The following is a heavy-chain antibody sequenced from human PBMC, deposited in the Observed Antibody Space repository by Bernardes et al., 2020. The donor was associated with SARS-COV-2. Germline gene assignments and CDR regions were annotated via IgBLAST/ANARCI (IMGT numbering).Heavy chain of an antibody. CDR2: INAYNGDT. J-gene: IGHJ4*02. V-gene: IGHV1-18*01. CDR3: ARVAGSGGCCYDY. D-gene: IGHD2-15*01. CDR1: GYTFTSYS. Sequence: ASMKVSCKASGYTFTSYSISWVRQAPGQGLEWMGWINAYNGDTRSAQSLQGRVTMTTDTSTSTAYMELRSLRSDDTAVYYCARVAGSGGCCYDYWGQGTLVTVSS.